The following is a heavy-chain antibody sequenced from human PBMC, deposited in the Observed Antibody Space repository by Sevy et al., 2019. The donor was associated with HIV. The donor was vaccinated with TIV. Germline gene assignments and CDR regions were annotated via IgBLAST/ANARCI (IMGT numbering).Heavy chain of an antibody. CDR1: GFTVSSNY. J-gene: IGHJ6*02. V-gene: IGHV3-53*01. CDR3: ARDSVSYGDYGNYYYGMDV. D-gene: IGHD4-17*01. CDR2: IYSGGST. Sequence: GGSLRLSCAASGFTVSSNYMSWVRQAPGKGLEWVSVIYSGGSTYYADSVKGRYTISRDNSKNTLYLQMNSRRAEDTDVYYCARDSVSYGDYGNYYYGMDVWGQWTTVTVSS.